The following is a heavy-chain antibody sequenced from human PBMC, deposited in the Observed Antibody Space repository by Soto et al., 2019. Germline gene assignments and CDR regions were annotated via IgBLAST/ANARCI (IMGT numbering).Heavy chain of an antibody. V-gene: IGHV3-23*01. Sequence: PGGSLRLSCAASGFSFSSCAMSWVRQAPGKGLEWVSGISGSGDSAYYADSVKGRVTISRDNSRNMLYMQMTSLRAEDTAVYYCAKLSWGITMTVVDRGTFDYWGQGTLVTVSS. J-gene: IGHJ4*02. D-gene: IGHD3-22*01. CDR2: ISGSGDSA. CDR1: GFSFSSCA. CDR3: AKLSWGITMTVVDRGTFDY.